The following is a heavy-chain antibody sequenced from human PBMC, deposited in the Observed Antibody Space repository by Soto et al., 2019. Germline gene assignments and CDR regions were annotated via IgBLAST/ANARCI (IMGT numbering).Heavy chain of an antibody. CDR3: ARSYYYDSSGYSGGYYFDY. CDR1: GYTFTSYG. CDR2: ISAYNGNT. J-gene: IGHJ4*02. V-gene: IGHV1-18*01. D-gene: IGHD3-22*01. Sequence: ASVKVSCKASGYTFTSYGISWVRQAPGQGLEWMGWISAYNGNTNYAQKLQGRVTMTTDTSTSTAYMELRSLRSDDTAVYYCARSYYYDSSGYSGGYYFDYWGQGTQVTVSS.